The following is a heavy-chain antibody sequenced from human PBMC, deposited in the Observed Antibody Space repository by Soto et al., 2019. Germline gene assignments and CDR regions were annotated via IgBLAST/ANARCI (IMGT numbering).Heavy chain of an antibody. Sequence: PGGSLRLSCTASGFTFSIYAMSWVRHAPGKGLEWVSAISGSGGSTYYADSVKGRFTISRDNSKNTLYLQMNSLRAEDTAVYYCAKVVRFLEGPVDYWGQGTLVTVSS. J-gene: IGHJ4*02. D-gene: IGHD3-3*01. CDR1: GFTFSIYA. CDR3: AKVVRFLEGPVDY. CDR2: ISGSGGST. V-gene: IGHV3-23*01.